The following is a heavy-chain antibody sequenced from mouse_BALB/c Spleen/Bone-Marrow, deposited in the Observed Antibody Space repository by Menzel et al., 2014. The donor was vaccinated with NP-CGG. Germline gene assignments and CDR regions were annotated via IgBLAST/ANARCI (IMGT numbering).Heavy chain of an antibody. CDR1: GDSITSGY. CDR2: ISYSGST. CDR3: ARGYGYPAWFAY. D-gene: IGHD1-2*01. V-gene: IGHV3-8*02. J-gene: IGHJ3*01. Sequence: EVQRVESGPSLVKPSQTLSLTCSVTGDSITSGYWNWIRKFPGNKLEYMGYISYSGSTYYNPSLKSRISITRDTSKNQYYLQLNSVTTEDTATYYCARGYGYPAWFAYWGQGTLVTVSA.